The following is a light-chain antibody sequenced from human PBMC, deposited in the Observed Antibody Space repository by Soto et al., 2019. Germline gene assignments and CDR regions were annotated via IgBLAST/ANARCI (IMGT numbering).Light chain of an antibody. J-gene: IGKJ1*01. V-gene: IGKV1-5*03. CDR3: QQYGSSSPWT. CDR2: KAS. Sequence: DIQMTQSPSTLSASVGDRVTITCRASQSISSWLAWYQQKPGRDPKLLIYKASSLETGVPSRFRGSGSGTEFTLIISSLQPDDFASYYCQQYGSSSPWTFGQGTKVEIK. CDR1: QSISSW.